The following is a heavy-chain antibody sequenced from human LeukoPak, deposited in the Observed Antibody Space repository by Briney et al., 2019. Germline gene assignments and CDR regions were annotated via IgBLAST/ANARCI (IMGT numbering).Heavy chain of an antibody. Sequence: RGSPRLSCAASGVTLSVDYISRVREAPEKGVERGSVIYSGGSTYYADSVKGRFTISRDNSKNTLYLQMNSLRAEDTAVYYCATQGAYCGGDCYPECFQHWGQGTLVTVSS. V-gene: IGHV3-66*01. CDR2: IYSGGST. D-gene: IGHD2-21*02. CDR1: GVTLSVDY. CDR3: ATQGAYCGGDCYPECFQH. J-gene: IGHJ1*01.